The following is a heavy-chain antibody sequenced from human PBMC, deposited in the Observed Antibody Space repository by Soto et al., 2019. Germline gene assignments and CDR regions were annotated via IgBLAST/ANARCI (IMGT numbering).Heavy chain of an antibody. D-gene: IGHD3-22*01. CDR2: IIPIFGTA. J-gene: IGHJ4*02. CDR3: ARPANPSYYYDSSGYYPFDY. CDR1: GGTFSSYA. V-gene: IGHV1-69*13. Sequence: SVKVSCKASGGTFSSYAISWVRQAPGQGLEWMGGIIPIFGTANYAQKFQGRVTITADESTSTAYMELSSLRSEDTAVYYCARPANPSYYYDSSGYYPFDYWGQGTLVTVSS.